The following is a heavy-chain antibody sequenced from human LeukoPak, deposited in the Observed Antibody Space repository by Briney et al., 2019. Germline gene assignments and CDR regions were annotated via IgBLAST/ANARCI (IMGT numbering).Heavy chain of an antibody. J-gene: IGHJ6*04. CDR3: ARPAAAGSPYAAGMDV. V-gene: IGHV4-4*07. Sequence: SETLSLTCTVSGGSISSYYWSWIRQPAGKGLEWIGRIYTSGSTNYNPSLKSRVTMSVDTSKNQFSLKLSSVTAADTAVYYCARPAAAGSPYAAGMDVWGKGTTVTVSS. CDR1: GGSISSYY. D-gene: IGHD6-13*01. CDR2: IYTSGST.